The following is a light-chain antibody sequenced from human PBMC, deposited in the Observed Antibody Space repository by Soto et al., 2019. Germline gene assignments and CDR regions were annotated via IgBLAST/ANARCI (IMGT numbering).Light chain of an antibody. CDR3: GAWDSSLSAVL. Sequence: QSVLTQPPSVSAAPRQKVTISCSGSSSNIGNNDVSWYHQLPGTAPKLLIYDNNKRPSDIPDRFSGSKSGTSATLDNTGLPTGDEGDYNSGAWDSSLSAVLFGGGTKLTAL. V-gene: IGLV1-51*01. CDR2: DNN. J-gene: IGLJ2*01. CDR1: SSNIGNND.